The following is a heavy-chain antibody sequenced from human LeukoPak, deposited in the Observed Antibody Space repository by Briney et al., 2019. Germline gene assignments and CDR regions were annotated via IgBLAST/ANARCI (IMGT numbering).Heavy chain of an antibody. CDR3: ARDSSTEQWLVRDWFDP. Sequence: GGSLRLSCAASGFTFSDYYMSWIRQAPGKGLEWVSYISSSGSTIYYADSVKGRFTISRDNAKNSLYLQMNSLRAEDTAVYYCARDSSTEQWLVRDWFDPWGQGTLVTVSS. D-gene: IGHD6-19*01. CDR1: GFTFSDYY. V-gene: IGHV3-11*04. J-gene: IGHJ5*02. CDR2: ISSSGSTI.